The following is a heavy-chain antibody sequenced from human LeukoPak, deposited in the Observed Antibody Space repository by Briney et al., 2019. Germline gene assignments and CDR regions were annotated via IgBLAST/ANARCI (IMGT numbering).Heavy chain of an antibody. V-gene: IGHV3-23*01. CDR2: ISGSGGST. Sequence: PGGSLRLSCAASGFTFSSYAMSWVRRAPGKGLEWVSGISGSGGSTYYADSVKGRFTISRDNSKNTLYLQMSSLRAEDTAVYYCAKLGYDSNTPGAFDIWGQGTMVTVSS. CDR3: AKLGYDSNTPGAFDI. D-gene: IGHD3-22*01. J-gene: IGHJ3*02. CDR1: GFTFSSYA.